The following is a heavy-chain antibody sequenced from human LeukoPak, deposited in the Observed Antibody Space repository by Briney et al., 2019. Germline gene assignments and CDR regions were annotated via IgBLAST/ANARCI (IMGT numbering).Heavy chain of an antibody. J-gene: IGHJ4*02. CDR1: GLTFRSYR. CDR3: ARVKYSTTCMDY. V-gene: IGHV3-7*04. CDR2: IKQDGSDK. D-gene: IGHD2-8*01. Sequence: GGSLRLSCAPSGLTFRSYRMSWVPEAPGKGLEGVVNIKQDGSDKYYVDSVKGRFTISRDNAENSLYLKMNSMRAEDTAVYYCARVKYSTTCMDYWGQGTPVTVSS.